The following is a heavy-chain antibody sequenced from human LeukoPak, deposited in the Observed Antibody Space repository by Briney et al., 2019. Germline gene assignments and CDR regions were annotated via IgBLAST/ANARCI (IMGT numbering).Heavy chain of an antibody. CDR3: ARHGSYYYDSSGYYGSLDY. J-gene: IGHJ4*02. CDR2: IYPGDSDT. CDR1: GYSFTSYW. V-gene: IGHV5-51*01. D-gene: IGHD3-22*01. Sequence: GESLKISCKGSGYSFTSYWIGWVRQMPGKGLEWMGVIYPGDSDTRYSPSFQGQATISADKSISTAYLQWSSLKASGTAMYYCARHGSYYYDSSGYYGSLDYWGQGTLVTVSS.